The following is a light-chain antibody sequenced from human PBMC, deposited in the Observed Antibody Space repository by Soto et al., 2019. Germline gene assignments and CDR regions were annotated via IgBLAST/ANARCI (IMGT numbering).Light chain of an antibody. J-gene: IGKJ4*01. CDR2: AAS. Sequence: QLPQSPSSLSASVGDSVTITCRASQGISRYLSWYQQKPGRAPKLLISAASTLPSGVPARFSGSGSGTDFTLSITSLQPEDFATYYCQQLNTYPVTFGGGTKVEIK. V-gene: IGKV1-9*01. CDR1: QGISRY. CDR3: QQLNTYPVT.